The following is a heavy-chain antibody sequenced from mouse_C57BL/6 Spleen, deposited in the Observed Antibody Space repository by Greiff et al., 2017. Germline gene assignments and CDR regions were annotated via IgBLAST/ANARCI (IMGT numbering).Heavy chain of an antibody. J-gene: IGHJ2*01. CDR2: ISSGGSYT. CDR3: ARRDLGDY. D-gene: IGHD3-3*01. Sequence: DVHLVESGGDLVKPGGSLKLSCAASGFTFSSYGMSWVRQTPDKRLEWVATISSGGSYTYYPDSVKGRFTISRDNAKNTLYLQMSSLKSEDTAMYYCARRDLGDYWGQGTTLTVSS. V-gene: IGHV5-6*02. CDR1: GFTFSSYG.